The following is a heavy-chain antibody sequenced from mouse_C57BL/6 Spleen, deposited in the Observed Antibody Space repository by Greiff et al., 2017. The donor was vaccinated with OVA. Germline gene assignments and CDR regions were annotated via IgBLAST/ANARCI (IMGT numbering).Heavy chain of an antibody. D-gene: IGHD1-1*02. V-gene: IGHV1-15*01. CDR3: TVGCYDY. Sequence: VKLQQSGAELVRPGASVTLSCKASGYTFTDYEMHWVKQTPVHGLEWIGAIDPETGGTAYNQKFKGKAILTADKSSSTAYMELRSLTSEDSAVYYCTVGCYDYWGKGTTLTVSS. CDR1: GYTFTDYE. CDR2: IDPETGGT. J-gene: IGHJ2*01.